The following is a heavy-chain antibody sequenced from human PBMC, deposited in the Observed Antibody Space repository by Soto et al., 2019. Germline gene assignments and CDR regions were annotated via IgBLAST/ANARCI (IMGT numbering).Heavy chain of an antibody. CDR3: TICGYCREGSRCQVYYFYGMDV. CDR1: GYTFTSYD. D-gene: IGHD2-15*01. J-gene: IGHJ6*02. CDR2: MNPNSGNT. Sequence: ASVKVSCKAYGYTFTSYDINWVRQATGQGLEWMGWMNPNSGNTGYAQKFQGRVTMTRNTSISTAYMELSMLRSEDTAMDYCTICGYCREGSRCQVYYFYGMDVWGQGTTVTVSS. V-gene: IGHV1-8*01.